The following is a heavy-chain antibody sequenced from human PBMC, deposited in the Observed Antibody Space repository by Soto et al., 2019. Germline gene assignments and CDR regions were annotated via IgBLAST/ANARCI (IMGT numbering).Heavy chain of an antibody. CDR2: IWYDGSNK. CDR3: ASTFDYYDSSGYYYAPFDY. J-gene: IGHJ4*02. D-gene: IGHD3-22*01. V-gene: IGHV3-33*01. CDR1: GFTFSSYG. Sequence: PGGSLRLSCAASGFTFSSYGMHWVRQAPGKGLEWVAVIWYDGSNKYYADSVKGRFTISRDNSKNTLYLQMNSLRAEDTAVYYCASTFDYYDSSGYYYAPFDYWGQGTLVTVSS.